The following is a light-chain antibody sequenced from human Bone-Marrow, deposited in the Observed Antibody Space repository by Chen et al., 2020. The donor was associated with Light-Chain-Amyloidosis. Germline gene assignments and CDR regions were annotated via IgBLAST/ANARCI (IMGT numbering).Light chain of an antibody. CDR3: QQYGTSPLT. J-gene: IGKJ4*01. CDR1: QTISSNY. V-gene: IGKV3-20*01. CDR2: GSS. Sequence: EIVLTQSPRTLSLSPGDGGNPSCRASQTISSNYLTWYQQKFGQAPRPLIYGSSSRATGIPDRFTGSGSGTDFTLTINRLEPEDFAMYYCQQYGTSPLTFGGGTKVEIK.